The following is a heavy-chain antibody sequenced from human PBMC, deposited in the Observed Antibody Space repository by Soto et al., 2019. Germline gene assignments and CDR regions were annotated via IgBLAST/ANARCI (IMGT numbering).Heavy chain of an antibody. J-gene: IGHJ6*02. CDR1: GYTFTSYY. D-gene: IGHD3-10*01. V-gene: IGHV1-46*01. CDR3: ARDFRTMVRGEYHYYGMDV. CDR2: INPSGGST. Sequence: ASVKVSCKASGYTFTSYYMHWVRQAPGQGLEWMGIINPSGGSTSYAQKFQGRVTMTRDTSTSTVYMELSSLRSEDTAVYYCARDFRTMVRGEYHYYGMDVWGQGTTVTVSS.